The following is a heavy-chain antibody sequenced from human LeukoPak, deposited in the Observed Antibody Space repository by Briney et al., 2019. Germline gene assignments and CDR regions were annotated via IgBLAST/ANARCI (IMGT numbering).Heavy chain of an antibody. J-gene: IGHJ3*02. CDR3: ARDLDYYDSSAYAFDI. CDR2: IYSGGST. D-gene: IGHD3-22*01. CDR1: GFTASSNY. V-gene: IGHV3-53*01. Sequence: GGSLRLSCAASGFTASSNYMSWVRQAPGKGLEWVSVIYSGGSTYYADSVKGRFTISRDNSKNTLYLQLNSLRAEDTAVYYCARDLDYYDSSAYAFDIWGQGTMVTVSS.